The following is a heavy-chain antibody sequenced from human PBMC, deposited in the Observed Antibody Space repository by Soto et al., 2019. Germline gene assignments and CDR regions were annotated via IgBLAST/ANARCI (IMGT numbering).Heavy chain of an antibody. J-gene: IGHJ4*02. V-gene: IGHV4-59*08. Sequence: SETLSLTCTVSGGSISSYYWSWIRQPPGKGLEWIGYIYYSGSTNYNPSLKSRVTISVDTSKNQFSLKVSSATAADSAVYYCARRNNWHYDSGYFDSWGQGTLVTVS. CDR3: ARRNNWHYDSGYFDS. D-gene: IGHD1-7*01. CDR1: GGSISSYY. CDR2: IYYSGST.